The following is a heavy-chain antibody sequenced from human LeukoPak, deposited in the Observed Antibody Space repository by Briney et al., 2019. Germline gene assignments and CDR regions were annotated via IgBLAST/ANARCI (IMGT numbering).Heavy chain of an antibody. CDR2: MNPNSGNT. CDR1: GYTFTSYD. CDR3: ARVRAMITFGGVIDHFDY. V-gene: IGHV1-8*01. Sequence: LVASVEVSCKASGYTFTSYDINWVRQAPGQGLEWMGWMNPNSGNTGYAQKFQGRVTMTRNTSISTAYMELSSLRSEDTAVYYCARVRAMITFGGVIDHFDYWGQGTLVTVSS. J-gene: IGHJ4*02. D-gene: IGHD3-16*02.